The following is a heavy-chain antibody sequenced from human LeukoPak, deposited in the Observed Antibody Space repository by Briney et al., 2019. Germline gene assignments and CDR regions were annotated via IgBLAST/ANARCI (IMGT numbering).Heavy chain of an antibody. J-gene: IGHJ4*02. CDR2: ISAYNGNT. V-gene: IGHV1-18*01. CDR1: GYTFTSYG. Sequence: GASVKVSCKASGYTFTSYGISWVRQAPGQGLEWMGWISAYNGNTNYAQKLQGRVTMTTDTSTSTAYMELRSLRSDDTAVYYCARMRSWQWLVLDFDYWGQGTLVTVSS. D-gene: IGHD6-19*01. CDR3: ARMRSWQWLVLDFDY.